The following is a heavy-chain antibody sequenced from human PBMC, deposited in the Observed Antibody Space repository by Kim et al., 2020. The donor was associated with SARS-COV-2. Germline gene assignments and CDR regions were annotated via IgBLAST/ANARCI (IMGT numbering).Heavy chain of an antibody. Sequence: ASTVKGRFNISRDNAKNPLYLQMNSLRAEVTAVYYWARGGGYSSGCHNYWGQGTLVTVSS. J-gene: IGHJ4*02. V-gene: IGHV3-74*01. D-gene: IGHD6-19*01. CDR3: ARGGGYSSGCHNY.